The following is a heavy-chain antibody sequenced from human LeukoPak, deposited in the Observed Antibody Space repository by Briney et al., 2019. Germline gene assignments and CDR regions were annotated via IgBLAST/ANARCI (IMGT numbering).Heavy chain of an antibody. CDR3: ARDPHSYDDRGSGAFYI. CDR1: GGTFSSYA. J-gene: IGHJ3*02. Sequence: ASVKVSCKASGGTFSSYAISWVRQAPGQGLEWMGRIIPILGIANYAQKFQGRVTITADKSTSTAYMELSSLRSEDTAVYYCARDPHSYDDRGSGAFYIWGQGTMVTVSS. V-gene: IGHV1-69*04. CDR2: IIPILGIA. D-gene: IGHD3-22*01.